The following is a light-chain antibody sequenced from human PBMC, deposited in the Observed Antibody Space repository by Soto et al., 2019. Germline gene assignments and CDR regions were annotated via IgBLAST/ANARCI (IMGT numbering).Light chain of an antibody. V-gene: IGLV2-14*03. CDR2: DVS. CDR1: TTDVGGYNS. Sequence: QSALTQPASVSGSPGQSITISCTGTTTDVGGYNSVSWYQQHPGKAPKLIIYDVSYRPSGVSNRFSVSKSGNTASLTISGLQSEDEADYYCGSYTRTSTLGLFGGGTQLTVL. J-gene: IGLJ2*01. CDR3: GSYTRTSTLGL.